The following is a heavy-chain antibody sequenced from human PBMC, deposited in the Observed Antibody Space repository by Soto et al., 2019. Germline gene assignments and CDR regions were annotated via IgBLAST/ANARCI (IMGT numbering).Heavy chain of an antibody. V-gene: IGHV3-23*01. Sequence: EVQLLESGGGLVQPGGSLRLSCAASGFTFSSYAMSWVRQAPGKGLEWVSAISGSGGSTYYADSVKGRFTISRDNSKNTLYLQMNSLRPEYTAVFYCAKDRRANSEERNDYWGQGTLVTVSS. CDR1: GFTFSSYA. J-gene: IGHJ4*02. CDR2: ISGSGGST. CDR3: AKDRRANSEERNDY. D-gene: IGHD1-26*01.